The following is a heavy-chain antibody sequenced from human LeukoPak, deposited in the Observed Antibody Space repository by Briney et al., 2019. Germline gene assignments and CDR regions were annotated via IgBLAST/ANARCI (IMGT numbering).Heavy chain of an antibody. D-gene: IGHD3-10*01. V-gene: IGHV3-15*01. CDR2: IKSKGDGETT. Sequence: PGGSLRLSCAASGFTFTNAWMSWVRQAPGKGLEWVGRIKSKGDGETTDYAAPVKGRFTMSRDDSRATLFLRMHSLETEDTAMYYCTTDLGLTMIRGVIVFWGQGTLVTVSS. J-gene: IGHJ4*02. CDR3: TTDLGLTMIRGVIVF. CDR1: GFTFTNAW.